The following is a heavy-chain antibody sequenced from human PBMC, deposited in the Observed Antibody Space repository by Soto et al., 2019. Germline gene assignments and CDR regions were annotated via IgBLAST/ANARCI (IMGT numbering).Heavy chain of an antibody. CDR2: TNGDGSTT. CDR3: TKGYSSGPDY. J-gene: IGHJ4*02. CDR1: GFTFSSYW. D-gene: IGHD6-19*01. Sequence: GGSLRLSYEAAGFTFSSYWMHWVRQAPGKGLVWVSRTNGDGSTTSYADSVKGRFTISRDNAKNTLYLQMNSLRAEDTALYYCTKGYSSGPDYWGQGTLVTVSS. V-gene: IGHV3-74*01.